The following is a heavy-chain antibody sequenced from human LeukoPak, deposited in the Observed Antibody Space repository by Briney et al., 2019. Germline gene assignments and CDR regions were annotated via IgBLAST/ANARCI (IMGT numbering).Heavy chain of an antibody. CDR1: GYTFTSYG. D-gene: IGHD3-22*01. CDR2: ISAYNGNT. V-gene: IGHV1-18*01. J-gene: IGHJ4*02. CDR3: ARDKGRYYYDSSGY. Sequence: GASVRLSCKASGYTFTSYGISRVRQAPGQGLEWMGWISAYNGNTNYAQKLQGRVTMTTDTSTSTAYMELRSLRSDDTAVYYCARDKGRYYYDSSGYWGQGTLVTVSS.